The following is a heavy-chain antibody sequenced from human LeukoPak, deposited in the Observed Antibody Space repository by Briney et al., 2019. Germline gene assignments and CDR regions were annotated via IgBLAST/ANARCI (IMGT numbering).Heavy chain of an antibody. J-gene: IGHJ5*02. CDR3: ARDDYDFWSGYYTGNWFDP. Sequence: KASETLSLTCTVSGGSISSYYWSWIRQPPGKGLEWIGYIYYSGSTNYNPSLKSRVTISVDTSKNQFSLKLSSVTAADTAVYYCARDDYDFWSGYYTGNWFDPWGQGTLVTVSS. D-gene: IGHD3-3*01. V-gene: IGHV4-59*01. CDR1: GGSISSYY. CDR2: IYYSGST.